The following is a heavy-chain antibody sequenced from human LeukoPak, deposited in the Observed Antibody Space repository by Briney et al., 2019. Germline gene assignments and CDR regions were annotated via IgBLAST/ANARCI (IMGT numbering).Heavy chain of an antibody. V-gene: IGHV4-59*01. J-gene: IGHJ6*02. D-gene: IGHD3-9*01. CDR2: IYYSGST. Sequence: SEALSLTCTVSGGSISSYYWSWIRQPPGKGLEWNGYIYYSGSTNYNPSLKSRVTISVDMSNNQLSLRLSSVTAADTAVYYCARGGMTYYDILTGYSYGMDVWGQGTTVTVSS. CDR1: GGSISSYY. CDR3: ARGGMTYYDILTGYSYGMDV.